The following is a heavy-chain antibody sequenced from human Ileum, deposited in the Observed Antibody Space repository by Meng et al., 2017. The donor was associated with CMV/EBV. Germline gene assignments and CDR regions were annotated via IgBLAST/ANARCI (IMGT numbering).Heavy chain of an antibody. CDR3: ARFRIAALGNLFDP. D-gene: IGHD6-13*01. J-gene: IGHJ5*02. Sequence: QGSLTESGPGPVNPSQTLFLSSTVPGASLSSGDYYWSWIRQPPGKGLEWIGYIFFSGNTYYNPSLNNRVIISIDTPRNQFSLKVDSVTAADTAVYYCARFRIAALGNLFDPWGHGTLVTVSS. CDR2: IFFSGNT. CDR1: GASLSSGDYY. V-gene: IGHV4-30-4*08.